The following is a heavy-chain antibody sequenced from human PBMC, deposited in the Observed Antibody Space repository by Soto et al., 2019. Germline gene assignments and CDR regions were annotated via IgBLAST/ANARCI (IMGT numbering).Heavy chain of an antibody. CDR1: GFTFTSYS. D-gene: IGHD2-21*01. J-gene: IGHJ4*02. V-gene: IGHV3-48*02. CDR2: ISSCSNTI. Sequence: GGSLSLSCATSGFTFTSYSMNWGLQAPGRGLEWLSYISSCSNTIFYADPVKGRFTISRDSANSSLSLQLTSLRDDDTALYFCARGLGWRRGPFDFWGQGTPGTVAS. CDR3: ARGLGWRRGPFDF.